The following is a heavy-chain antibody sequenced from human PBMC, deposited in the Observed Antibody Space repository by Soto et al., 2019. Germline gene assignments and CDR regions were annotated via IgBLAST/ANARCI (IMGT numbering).Heavy chain of an antibody. CDR2: IIPILGIA. D-gene: IGHD3-22*01. J-gene: IGHJ4*02. V-gene: IGHV1-69*02. CDR1: GGTFSSYT. CDR3: ASGYYCDRSGYSSPCFDY. Sequence: QVQLVQSGAEVKKPGSSVKVSCKASGGTFSSYTISWVRQAPGQGLEWMGRIIPILGIANYAQKFQGRVTITADNATGTGYMELSSLRSEDTAVYYCASGYYCDRSGYSSPCFDYWGQGTLVTVSS.